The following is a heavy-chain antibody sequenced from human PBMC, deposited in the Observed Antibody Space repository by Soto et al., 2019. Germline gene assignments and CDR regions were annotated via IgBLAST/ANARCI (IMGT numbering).Heavy chain of an antibody. D-gene: IGHD6-19*01. CDR1: GGSVSSGSYY. J-gene: IGHJ6*02. Sequence: WETLSLTCTVSGGSVSSGSYYWSWIRQPPGKGLEWIGYIYYSGSTNYNPSLKSRVTISVDTSKNQFSLKLSSVTAADTAVYYCASSIAVAGTRWDYYGMDVWGQGTTVTVSS. V-gene: IGHV4-61*01. CDR2: IYYSGST. CDR3: ASSIAVAGTRWDYYGMDV.